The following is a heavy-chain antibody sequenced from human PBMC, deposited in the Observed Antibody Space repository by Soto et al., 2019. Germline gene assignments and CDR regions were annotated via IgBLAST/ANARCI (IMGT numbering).Heavy chain of an antibody. J-gene: IGHJ6*02. CDR2: IYYSGST. Sequence: LSLTCTVSGGSISSSSYYWGWIRQPPGKGLEWIGSIYYSGSTYYNPSLKSRVTISVDTSKNQFSLKLSSVTAADTAVYYCARRPNLEWRIYYGMDVWGQGTTVTVSS. CDR3: ARRPNLEWRIYYGMDV. CDR1: GGSISSSSYY. V-gene: IGHV4-39*01. D-gene: IGHD3-3*01.